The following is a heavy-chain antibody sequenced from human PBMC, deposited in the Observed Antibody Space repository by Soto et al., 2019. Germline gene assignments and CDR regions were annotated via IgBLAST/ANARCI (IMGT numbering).Heavy chain of an antibody. CDR3: ARSPGRVEGKWNLDY. CDR1: VASFTDPNW. CDR2: MPHTGNT. D-gene: IGHD1-1*01. J-gene: IGHJ4*02. Sequence: QVRLQESGPGLVKHSGTLSHTCGVSVASFTDPNWWTQVRQAPGEGLEWLGDMPHTGNTEYSPYLRRRVTITINTSKKEFSLNLTAVTATDTAVYYCARSPGRVEGKWNLDYWGQGLLVTFSS. V-gene: IGHV4-4*02.